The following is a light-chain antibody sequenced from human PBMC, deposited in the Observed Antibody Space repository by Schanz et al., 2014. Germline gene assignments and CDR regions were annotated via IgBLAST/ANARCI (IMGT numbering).Light chain of an antibody. J-gene: IGKJ4*01. Sequence: ESVLTQSPDTLSLSPGERATLSCRASQSVHSTSLAWYQQKPGQAPRLLIHSASTRATGVPARFSGSGSGTEFTLTISSLQSEDFAVYYCQQSQHWPPFTFGGGTKLEIK. CDR1: QSVHST. V-gene: IGKV3-15*01. CDR3: QQSQHWPPFT. CDR2: SAS.